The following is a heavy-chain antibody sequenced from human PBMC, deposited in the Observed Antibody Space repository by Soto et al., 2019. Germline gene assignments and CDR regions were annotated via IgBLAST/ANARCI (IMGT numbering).Heavy chain of an antibody. CDR2: IFPSDSDT. J-gene: IGHJ5*02. CDR1: GHRFTSYW. V-gene: IGHV5-51*01. Sequence: PGESLTITCIPSGHRFTSYWIAWVRQMPGKGLEWMGIIFPSDSDTRYSPSFQGQVTISADRSTSTVFLQWASLKASDTAVYFCARKDKSGYFNWFDPWGQGTLATVSS. CDR3: ARKDKSGYFNWFDP. D-gene: IGHD3-22*01.